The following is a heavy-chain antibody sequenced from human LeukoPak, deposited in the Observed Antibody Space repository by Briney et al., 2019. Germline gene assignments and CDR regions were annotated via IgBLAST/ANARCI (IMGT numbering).Heavy chain of an antibody. D-gene: IGHD3-16*01. J-gene: IGHJ4*02. CDR3: VRVHGGGY. V-gene: IGHV3-53*01. Sequence: GGSLRLSSAASGFTVSDYNMIWVRQAPGKGLEWVSTLHRDGSVRYADSVNGRFTISRDDSKNTLSLQMSSLRDEDTAVYYCVRVHGGGYWGQGTLVTVSS. CDR2: LHRDGSV. CDR1: GFTVSDYN.